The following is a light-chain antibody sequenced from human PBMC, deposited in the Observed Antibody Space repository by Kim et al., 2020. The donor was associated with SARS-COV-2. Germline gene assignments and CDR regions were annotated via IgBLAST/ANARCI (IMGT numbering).Light chain of an antibody. CDR3: SSYTSSSTWV. CDR1: SSDVGGYTH. CDR2: DVS. Sequence: LTQPASVSGSPGQSITISCTGTSSDVGGYTHVSWYQQHPGKAPKLVIYDVSDRPSGVSTRFSGSKSGNTASLTISGLQAEDEADYYCSSYTSSSTWVFGGGTQLTVL. V-gene: IGLV2-14*03. J-gene: IGLJ3*02.